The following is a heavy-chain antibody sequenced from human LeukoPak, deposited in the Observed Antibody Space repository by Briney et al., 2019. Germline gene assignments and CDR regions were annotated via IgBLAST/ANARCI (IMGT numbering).Heavy chain of an antibody. CDR3: ATWPMVRGVISYFDY. V-gene: IGHV1-46*01. CDR1: GYTFTSYY. Sequence: ASVKVSCKASGYTFTSYYMHWVRQAPGQGLEWMGIINPSGGSTSYAQKFQGRVTMTRDTSTSTAYMELSSLRSEDTAVYYCATWPMVRGVISYFDYWGQGTLVTVSS. D-gene: IGHD3-10*01. J-gene: IGHJ4*02. CDR2: INPSGGST.